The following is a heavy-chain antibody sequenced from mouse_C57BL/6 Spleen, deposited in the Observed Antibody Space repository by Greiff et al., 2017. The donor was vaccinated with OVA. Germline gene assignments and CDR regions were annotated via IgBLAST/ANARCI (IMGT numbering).Heavy chain of an antibody. D-gene: IGHD1-1*01. CDR3: ARTGGSSFAY. J-gene: IGHJ3*01. Sequence: QVQLMQSGAELVKPGASVKMSCKASGYTFTSYWITWVQQRPGHGLEWIGDIYPGSGSTNYNEKFKGKATLTVDTSSSTAYMQLSSLTSEDSAVYYCARTGGSSFAYWGQGTLVTVSA. CDR2: IYPGSGST. V-gene: IGHV1-55*01. CDR1: GYTFTSYW.